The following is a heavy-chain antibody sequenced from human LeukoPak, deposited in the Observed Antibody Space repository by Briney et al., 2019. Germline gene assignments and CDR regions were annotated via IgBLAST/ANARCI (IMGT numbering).Heavy chain of an antibody. J-gene: IGHJ6*04. CDR2: IYSSGST. CDR3: AREVPLARSPFYIDV. Sequence: SETLSLTCTVSGGSISTYYWTWSRQPPGKGLEYIGNIYSSGSTNYNPSLKSRGTISVDTSKNQFSLKVTSVTTADTAVYYCAREVPLARSPFYIDVWDKGTMVTVSS. D-gene: IGHD1-14*01. V-gene: IGHV4-59*01. CDR1: GGSISTYY.